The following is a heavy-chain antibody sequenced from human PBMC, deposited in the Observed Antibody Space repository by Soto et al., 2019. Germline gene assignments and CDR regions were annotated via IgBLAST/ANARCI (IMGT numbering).Heavy chain of an antibody. CDR2: IYSGGST. CDR3: ARAQYIVPLDY. J-gene: IGHJ4*02. CDR1: GFRTSNCA. Sequence: GGSLRLSCAASGFRTSNCAMNWVRQAPGKGLEWVSIIYSGGSTKYADSVKGRFIISRDTSKNTLYLQMNSLRAEDTAMYYCARAQYIVPLDYWGQGTLVTVSS. V-gene: IGHV3-66*01. D-gene: IGHD2-21*01.